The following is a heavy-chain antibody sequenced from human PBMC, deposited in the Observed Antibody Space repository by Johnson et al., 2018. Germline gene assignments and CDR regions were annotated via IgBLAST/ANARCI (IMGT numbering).Heavy chain of an antibody. CDR1: GGSISSYY. D-gene: IGHD7-27*01. Sequence: QVQLQQWGAGLLKPSETXSLTCTVSGGSISSYYWRWIRQPPGKGLEWIGYIYYSGRPNYNPSLKSRVTISVETSKNQFSLKLSSVTAADPAVYYCARHGEKYFQHWGQGTLVTVSS. V-gene: IGHV4-59*01. CDR2: IYYSGRP. CDR3: ARHGEKYFQH. J-gene: IGHJ1*01.